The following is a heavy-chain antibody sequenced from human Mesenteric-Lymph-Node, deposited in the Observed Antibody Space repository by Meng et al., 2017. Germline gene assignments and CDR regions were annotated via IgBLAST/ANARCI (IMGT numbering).Heavy chain of an antibody. D-gene: IGHD7-27*01. V-gene: IGHV3-53*01. CDR3: ARDLNGASS. CDR1: GLSVSSNY. J-gene: IGHJ5*02. CDR2: IYSGGST. Sequence: LVERGGGLTRRVGSLGLPCAASGLSVSSNYMSWVRQAPGKGLEWVSVIYSGGSTYYADSVKGRFTISRDNSKNTLFLQMNSLRAEDTAVYYCARDLNGASSWGQGTLVTVSS.